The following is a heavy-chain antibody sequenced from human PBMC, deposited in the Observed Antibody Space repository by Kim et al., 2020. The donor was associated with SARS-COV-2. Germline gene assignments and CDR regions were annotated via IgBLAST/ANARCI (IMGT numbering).Heavy chain of an antibody. D-gene: IGHD3-22*01. V-gene: IGHV4-39*01. CDR3: ARRYYDSSGYGMDV. Sequence: SETLSLTCTVSGGSISSSSYYWGWIRQPPGKGLEWIGSIYYSGSTYYNPSLKSRVTISVDTSKNQFSLKLSSVTAADTAVYYCARRYYDSSGYGMDVWGQGTTVTVSS. CDR2: IYYSGST. CDR1: GGSISSSSYY. J-gene: IGHJ6*02.